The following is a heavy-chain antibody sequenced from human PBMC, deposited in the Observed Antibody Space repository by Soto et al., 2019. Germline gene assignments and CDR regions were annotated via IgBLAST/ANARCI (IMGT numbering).Heavy chain of an antibody. CDR3: ARSGGELQPGFDP. Sequence: GESLKISCKASGYTFTSYDINWVRQATGQGLEWMGWMNPNSGNTGYAQKFQGRVTMTRNTSISTAYMELSSLRSEDTAVYYCARSGGELQPGFDPWGQGTLVTVSS. CDR2: MNPNSGNT. CDR1: GYTFTSYD. V-gene: IGHV1-8*01. D-gene: IGHD1-7*01. J-gene: IGHJ5*02.